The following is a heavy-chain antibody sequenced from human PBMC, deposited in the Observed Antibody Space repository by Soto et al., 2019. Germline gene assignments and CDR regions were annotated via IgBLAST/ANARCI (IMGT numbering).Heavy chain of an antibody. CDR1: GASVSTGVYY. CDR3: AGAVSDFDVRRYRTSYFDQ. J-gene: IGHJ4*02. D-gene: IGHD3-10*02. V-gene: IGHV4-31*03. Sequence: PSETLSLTCTVSGASVSTGVYYWTWIRQHPGKGLGWIGYIDNTGSAYYNPSLTGRVDISVDTSKNQFSLNLQSLTAADTAFYYCAGAVSDFDVRRYRTSYFDQWGQGILVTVSS. CDR2: IDNTGSA.